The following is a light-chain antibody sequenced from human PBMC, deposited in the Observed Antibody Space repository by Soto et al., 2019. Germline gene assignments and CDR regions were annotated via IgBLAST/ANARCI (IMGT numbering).Light chain of an antibody. CDR3: QQYGSSRFT. J-gene: IGKJ3*01. CDR2: GAS. V-gene: IGKV3-20*01. Sequence: EIVLTQSPGTLSLSPGERATLSCRASQSISSSYLAWYQQKPGQAPRLLVYGASSRATGIPDRFSGSESGTDFTLTISRLEPDDFAVYYCQQYGSSRFTFGPVTKVDIK. CDR1: QSISSSY.